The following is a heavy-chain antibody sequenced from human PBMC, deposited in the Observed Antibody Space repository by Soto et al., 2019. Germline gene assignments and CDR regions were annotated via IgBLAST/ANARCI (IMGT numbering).Heavy chain of an antibody. J-gene: IGHJ4*02. CDR1: GFTFSDFY. CDR2: ISSSGTTT. CDR3: ARIWGGGGYALIY. D-gene: IGHD2-8*01. Sequence: QVQLVESGGGLVKPGGSLRLSCAASGFTFSDFYMSWIRQAPGKGLEWISYISSSGTTTYYRDSVKGRFTISRNNAKHSLSLQMNTLRDEDTAVYYCARIWGGGGYALIYWCQGTLVTVSS. V-gene: IGHV3-11*01.